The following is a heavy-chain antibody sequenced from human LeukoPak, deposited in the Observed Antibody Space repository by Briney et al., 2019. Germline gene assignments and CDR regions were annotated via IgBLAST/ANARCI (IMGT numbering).Heavy chain of an antibody. D-gene: IGHD2-2*01. CDR2: VDPKDGET. Sequence: GASVKVSCKVSGYTFTDYYMHWVPQAPGKGLEWMGLVDPKDGETIYAEKFQGRVTITADTSTDTAYMELSSLRSEDTAVYYCATVVVPAANTDYWGQGTLVTVSS. CDR3: ATVVVPAANTDY. CDR1: GYTFTDYY. J-gene: IGHJ4*02. V-gene: IGHV1-69-2*01.